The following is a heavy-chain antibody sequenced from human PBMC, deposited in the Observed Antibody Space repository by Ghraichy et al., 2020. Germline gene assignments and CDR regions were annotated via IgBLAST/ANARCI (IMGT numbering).Heavy chain of an antibody. V-gene: IGHV3-43*01. D-gene: IGHD3-22*01. J-gene: IGHJ4*02. Sequence: GESLNISCAASGFTFDDYTMHWVRQAPGKGLEWVSLISWDGGSTYYADSVKGRFTISRDNSKNSLYLQMNSLRTEDTALYYCATEGDYYDSSGYSRALDYWGQGTLVTVSS. CDR3: ATEGDYYDSSGYSRALDY. CDR2: ISWDGGST. CDR1: GFTFDDYT.